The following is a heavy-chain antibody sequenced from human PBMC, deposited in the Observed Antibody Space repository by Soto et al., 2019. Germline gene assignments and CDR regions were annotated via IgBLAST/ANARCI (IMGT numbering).Heavy chain of an antibody. CDR3: ARGFFLSFVAVPVIFDF. CDR1: GGSISSYY. D-gene: IGHD2-15*01. J-gene: IGHJ4*02. V-gene: IGHV4-59*01. CDR2: IYYSGST. Sequence: SETLSLTCTGSGGSISSYYWSWIRQPPGKGLEWIGYIYYSGSTNYNPSLKSRVTISVDTSKNQFSLKLSSVTAADTAVYYCARGFFLSFVAVPVIFDFPGQGTLVIVSS.